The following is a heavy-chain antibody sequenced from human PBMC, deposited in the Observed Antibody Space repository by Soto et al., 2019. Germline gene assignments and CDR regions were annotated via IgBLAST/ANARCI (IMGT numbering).Heavy chain of an antibody. Sequence: QVQLVESGGGVVQPGRSLRLSCAASGLTFSSYGMHWVRQAPGKGLEWVAVISYDGSNKYYADSVKGRFTISRDNSKNTLYLQMNSLRAEDTAVYYCAKTTWIQLWLAFDYWGQGTLVTVSS. CDR3: AKTTWIQLWLAFDY. CDR1: GLTFSSYG. J-gene: IGHJ4*02. CDR2: ISYDGSNK. V-gene: IGHV3-30*18. D-gene: IGHD5-18*01.